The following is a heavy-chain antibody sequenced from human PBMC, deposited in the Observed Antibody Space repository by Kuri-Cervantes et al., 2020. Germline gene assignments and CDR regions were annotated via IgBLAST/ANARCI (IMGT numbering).Heavy chain of an antibody. J-gene: IGHJ4*02. D-gene: IGHD1-26*01. Sequence: GESLKISCAASGFTFSSYGMRWVRQAPGKGLEWVAVISYDGSNKYYADSVKGRFTISRDNAKNSLYLQMNSLRAEDTAVYYCASRRRLVGATDYWGQGTLVTVSS. V-gene: IGHV3-30*03. CDR1: GFTFSSYG. CDR3: ASRRRLVGATDY. CDR2: ISYDGSNK.